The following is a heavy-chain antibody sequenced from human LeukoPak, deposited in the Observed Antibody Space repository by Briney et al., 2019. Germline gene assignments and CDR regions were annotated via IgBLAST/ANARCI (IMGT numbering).Heavy chain of an antibody. CDR1: GGSISSGGYY. J-gene: IGHJ5*02. D-gene: IGHD2-2*01. CDR2: ISYSGSA. V-gene: IGHV4-31*03. Sequence: SETLSLTCTVSGGSISSGGYYWSWIRQHPGKGLEWIGYISYSGSAYYNPSLKSRGTISVDTSKNQFSLKLSSVTAADTAVYYCARSGCSSTSCYVREPSNCPACWFDPWGQGTLVTVSS. CDR3: ARSGCSSTSCYVREPSNCPACWFDP.